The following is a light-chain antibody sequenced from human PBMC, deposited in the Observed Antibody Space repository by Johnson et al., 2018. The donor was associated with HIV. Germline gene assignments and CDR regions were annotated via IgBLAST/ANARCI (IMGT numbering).Light chain of an antibody. CDR1: SSNIGNNY. CDR2: EDN. Sequence: QALLTQPPSVSATPGQKVTISCSGSSSNIGNNYVSWYQQLPGTAPKLLIYEDNKRPSGIPGRFSGSKSGTSATLGITGLQTGDEADYYCGTWDSRLSPGEFVFGTGTKVTVL. V-gene: IGLV1-51*02. CDR3: GTWDSRLSPGEFV. J-gene: IGLJ1*01.